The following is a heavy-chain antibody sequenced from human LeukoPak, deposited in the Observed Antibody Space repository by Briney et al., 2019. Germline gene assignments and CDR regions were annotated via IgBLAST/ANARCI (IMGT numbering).Heavy chain of an antibody. CDR2: IYYSGST. Sequence: SETLSLTCTVSGGSISSSSYYWGWIRQPPGKGLEWIGSIYYSGSTYYNPSLNSRVTISVDTSKNQFSLKLSSVTAADTAVYYCARMSSGKTYYYYYMDVWGKGTTVTVSS. J-gene: IGHJ6*03. CDR3: ARMSSGKTYYYYYMDV. V-gene: IGHV4-39*01. D-gene: IGHD6-19*01. CDR1: GGSISSSSYY.